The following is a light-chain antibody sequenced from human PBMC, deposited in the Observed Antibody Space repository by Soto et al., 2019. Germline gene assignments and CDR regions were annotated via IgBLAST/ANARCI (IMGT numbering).Light chain of an antibody. J-gene: IGLJ3*02. V-gene: IGLV6-57*04. CDR2: EDN. Sequence: NFMLTQPHSVSESPGKTVTISCTRSSGSIASNYVQWYQQRPGSAPTTVIYEDNQRPSGVPDRFSGSIDSYANSASLTISRLKDEDGADYYCPSYHRSNVVFGGGTKRTVL. CDR1: SGSIASNY. CDR3: PSYHRSNVV.